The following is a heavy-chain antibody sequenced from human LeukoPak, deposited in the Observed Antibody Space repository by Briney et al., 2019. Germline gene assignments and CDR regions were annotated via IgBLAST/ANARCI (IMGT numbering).Heavy chain of an antibody. D-gene: IGHD1-26*01. CDR3: ARVGATYYYYYMDV. CDR2: IKQDGSEK. V-gene: IGHV3-7*01. J-gene: IGHJ6*03. Sequence: GGSLRLSCAASGFTFSSYWMSWVRQAPGKGLEWVANIKQDGSEKYYVDSVKGRFTISRDNAKNSLHLQMNSVRAEDTAVYYCARVGATYYYYYMDVWGKGTTVTVSS. CDR1: GFTFSSYW.